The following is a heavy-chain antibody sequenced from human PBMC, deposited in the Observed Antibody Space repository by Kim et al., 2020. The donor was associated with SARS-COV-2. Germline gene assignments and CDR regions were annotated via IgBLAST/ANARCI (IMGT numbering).Heavy chain of an antibody. V-gene: IGHV4-39*01. CDR3: ARYSSSFFSWFDP. J-gene: IGHJ5*02. D-gene: IGHD6-13*01. Sequence: NPPPKSRVTISVDTSKNQFSLKLSSVTAADTAVYYCARYSSSFFSWFDPWGQGTLVTVSS.